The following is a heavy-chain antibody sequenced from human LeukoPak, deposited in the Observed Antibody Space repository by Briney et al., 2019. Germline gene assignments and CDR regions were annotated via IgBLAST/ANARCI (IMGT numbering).Heavy chain of an antibody. Sequence: SETLSLTCAVYGGSFSGYYWSWIRQPPGKGLEWIGEINHSGSTNYNPSLKSRVTISVGTSKNQFSLKLSSVTAADTAVYYCASLKVGATYYFDYWGQGTLVTVSS. CDR1: GGSFSGYY. V-gene: IGHV4-34*01. J-gene: IGHJ4*02. CDR3: ASLKVGATYYFDY. CDR2: INHSGST. D-gene: IGHD1-26*01.